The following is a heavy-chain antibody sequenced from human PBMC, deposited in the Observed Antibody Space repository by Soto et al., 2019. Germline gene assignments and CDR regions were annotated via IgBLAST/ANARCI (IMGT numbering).Heavy chain of an antibody. Sequence: GESLKISCKGSGYNFAGYWIAWVRQMPGKGLELMGIIYPSDSDTRYRPSFQGQVTISADKSISSAYLQWSSLRASDTAMYYCARQDYYDSSGYSPPDAFDIWGQGTMVTVSS. D-gene: IGHD3-22*01. CDR3: ARQDYYDSSGYSPPDAFDI. CDR2: IYPSDSDT. V-gene: IGHV5-51*01. J-gene: IGHJ3*02. CDR1: GYNFAGYW.